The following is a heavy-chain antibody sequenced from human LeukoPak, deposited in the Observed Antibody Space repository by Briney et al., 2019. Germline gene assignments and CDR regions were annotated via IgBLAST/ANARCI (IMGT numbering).Heavy chain of an antibody. J-gene: IGHJ6*02. D-gene: IGHD6-13*01. Sequence: SETMALTCTFSDGSISSSSYYWGRIRQPPGKGLGWIGGIYCSGSTYYNLSVKSRVTISVDTSKNQFALKLSSVTAADTAVYYCARHGEVGHPDLIASAGQRENYYYYGMDVWGQGTTVTVSS. CDR3: ARHGEVGHPDLIASAGQRENYYYYGMDV. CDR1: DGSISSSSYY. V-gene: IGHV4-39*01. CDR2: IYCSGST.